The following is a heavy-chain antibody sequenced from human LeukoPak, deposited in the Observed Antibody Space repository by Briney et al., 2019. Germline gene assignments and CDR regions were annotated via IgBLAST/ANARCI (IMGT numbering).Heavy chain of an antibody. Sequence: ASVKVSCKASGYTFTSYGISWVRQAPGQGLEWMGWISAYNGNTNYAQKFQGRVTMTRDMSTSTVYMELSSLRSEDTAVYYCARDDNWNDVGWFDPWGQGTLVTVSS. D-gene: IGHD1-20*01. CDR3: ARDDNWNDVGWFDP. J-gene: IGHJ5*02. CDR2: ISAYNGNT. V-gene: IGHV1-18*01. CDR1: GYTFTSYG.